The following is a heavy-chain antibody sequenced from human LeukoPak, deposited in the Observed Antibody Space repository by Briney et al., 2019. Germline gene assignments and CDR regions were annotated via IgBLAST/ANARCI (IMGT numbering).Heavy chain of an antibody. Sequence: PGGSLRLSCAASGFTFTSYGIHWVRQARGKGLEWVAFIRYDGSNKYYADSVKGRFTISRDNSKNTLYLQMNSLRAEDTAVYYCAKDISGSWSIDYWGQGTLVTVSS. J-gene: IGHJ4*02. V-gene: IGHV3-30*02. CDR1: GFTFTSYG. D-gene: IGHD6-13*01. CDR2: IRYDGSNK. CDR3: AKDISGSWSIDY.